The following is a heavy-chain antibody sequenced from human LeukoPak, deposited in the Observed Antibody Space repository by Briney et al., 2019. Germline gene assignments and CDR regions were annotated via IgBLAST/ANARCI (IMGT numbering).Heavy chain of an antibody. CDR1: GFTFNNYA. CDR3: ATRSRCSGSYGMDV. J-gene: IGHJ6*02. CDR2: ISGSGVNT. Sequence: GGSLRLSCAASGFTFNNYAMSWVRQAPGKGLEWVATISGSGVNTYYADSAKGRFTISKDYSKNTLYLQVSSLRAEDTAVYYCATRSRCSGSYGMDVWGQGTTVTVSS. D-gene: IGHD6-19*01. V-gene: IGHV3-23*01.